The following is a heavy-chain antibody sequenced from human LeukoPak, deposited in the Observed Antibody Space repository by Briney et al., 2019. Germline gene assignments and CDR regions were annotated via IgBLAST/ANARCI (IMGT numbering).Heavy chain of an antibody. CDR2: IYPGDSDT. J-gene: IGHJ5*02. CDR3: ARLLVSYTNAAWFDP. CDR1: GYSFTSYW. V-gene: IGHV5-51*01. D-gene: IGHD2-8*01. Sequence: GESLQISCKGSGYSFTSYWIGWVRQMPGKGLEWMGIIYPGDSDTRYSPSFQGQVTISADKSISTAYLQWSSLKASDTAMYYCARLLVSYTNAAWFDPWGQGTLVTVSS.